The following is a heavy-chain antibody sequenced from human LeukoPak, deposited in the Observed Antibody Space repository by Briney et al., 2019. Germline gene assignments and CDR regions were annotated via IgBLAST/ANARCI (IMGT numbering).Heavy chain of an antibody. CDR2: IYPGDSDT. V-gene: IGHV5-51*01. CDR3: ARPKHGSGSYPFDY. Sequence: GESLKISCKGSGYRFTNYWIGWVRQMPGKGLEWMGIIYPGDSDTKYSPSFDGQVTISVDKSIATAYLQWSSLKASDTAMYYCARPKHGSGSYPFDYWGQGTLVTVSS. CDR1: GYRFTNYW. J-gene: IGHJ4*02. D-gene: IGHD3-10*01.